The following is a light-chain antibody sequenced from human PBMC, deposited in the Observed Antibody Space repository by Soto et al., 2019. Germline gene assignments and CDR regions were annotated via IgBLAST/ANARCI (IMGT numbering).Light chain of an antibody. V-gene: IGLV2-8*01. Sequence: QSVLTQPPSVSGSAGQSVTISCTGTSSDIGAYIYVSWYQQHPGKAPKLMISEVSRRPSGVPERFSGSKSGNTASLTVSGLQADDEAHYYCSSYAGSNNFVFGTGTKV. CDR1: SSDIGAYIY. J-gene: IGLJ1*01. CDR3: SSYAGSNNFV. CDR2: EVS.